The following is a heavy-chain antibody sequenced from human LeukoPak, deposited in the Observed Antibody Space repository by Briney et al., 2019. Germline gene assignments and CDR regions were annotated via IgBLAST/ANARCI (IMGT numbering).Heavy chain of an antibody. V-gene: IGHV4-4*07. CDR2: IYNSGST. CDR3: ARDREVRYSGYDLGYYFDY. CDR1: GGSISSYY. J-gene: IGHJ4*02. Sequence: KPSETLSLTCTVSGGSISSYYWSWIRQPAGKGLEWIGRIYNSGSTNYNPSLKSRVTISVDKSKNRFSLKLSSVTAADTAVYYCARDREVRYSGYDLGYYFDYWGQGTLVTVSS. D-gene: IGHD5-12*01.